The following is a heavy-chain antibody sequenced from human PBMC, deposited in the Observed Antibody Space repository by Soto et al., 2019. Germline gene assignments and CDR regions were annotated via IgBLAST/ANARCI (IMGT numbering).Heavy chain of an antibody. J-gene: IGHJ1*01. CDR1: GFTFSIYA. CDR3: AKGVPGIAVAGTGYFQH. Sequence: GGSLRLSCAASGFTFSIYAMSWVRQAPGKGLEWVSGISGSGDSTYYADSVKGRFTISRDNSKKTVYLQMNSLRAEDTAVYYCAKGVPGIAVAGTGYFQHWGQGTLVTVSS. V-gene: IGHV3-23*01. D-gene: IGHD6-19*01. CDR2: ISGSGDST.